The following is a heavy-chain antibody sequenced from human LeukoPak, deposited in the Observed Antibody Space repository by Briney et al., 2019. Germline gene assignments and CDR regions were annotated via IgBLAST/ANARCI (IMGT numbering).Heavy chain of an antibody. Sequence: SETLSLTCAVYGGSFSGYYWSWIPQPPGKGLEWIGEINHSGSTNYNPSLKSRVTISVDTSKNQFSLKLSSVTAADTPVYYCAVFLPYCSGGSCYSDYWGQGTLVTVSS. J-gene: IGHJ4*02. D-gene: IGHD2-15*01. CDR3: AVFLPYCSGGSCYSDY. V-gene: IGHV4-34*01. CDR1: GGSFSGYY. CDR2: INHSGST.